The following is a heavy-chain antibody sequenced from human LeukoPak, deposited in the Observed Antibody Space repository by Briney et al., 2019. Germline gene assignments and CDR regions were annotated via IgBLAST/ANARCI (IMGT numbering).Heavy chain of an antibody. D-gene: IGHD6-13*01. Sequence: SETLSLTCTVSGGSISSYYCSWIRQPAGKGLEWIGRIHTSGSTNYNPSLKSRVTMSVDTSKSQFSLKLSSVTAADTAVYYCARGDSSSAFFDYWGQGTLVTVSS. CDR2: IHTSGST. V-gene: IGHV4-4*07. CDR1: GGSISSYY. J-gene: IGHJ4*02. CDR3: ARGDSSSAFFDY.